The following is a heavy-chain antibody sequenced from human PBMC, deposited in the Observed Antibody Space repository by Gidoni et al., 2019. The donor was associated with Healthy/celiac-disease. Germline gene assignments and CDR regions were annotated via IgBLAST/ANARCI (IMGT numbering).Heavy chain of an antibody. CDR2: IYWDDDK. CDR3: AHSGSPYYYDSSGYYYVDPRPLDY. CDR1: GFSLSTSGVG. Sequence: QITLKESGPTLVKPTQTLTLTCTFSGFSLSTSGVGVGWIRQPPGKALEWLALIYWDDDKRYSPSLKSRLTITKDTSKNQVVLTMTNMDPVDTATYYCAHSGSPYYYDSSGYYYVDPRPLDYWGQGTLVTVSS. D-gene: IGHD3-22*01. J-gene: IGHJ4*02. V-gene: IGHV2-5*02.